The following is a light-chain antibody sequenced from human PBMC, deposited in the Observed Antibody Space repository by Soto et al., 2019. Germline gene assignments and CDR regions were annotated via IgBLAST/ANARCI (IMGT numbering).Light chain of an antibody. CDR2: DSS. J-gene: IGKJ4*01. CDR1: QDIKNC. V-gene: IGKV1-33*01. CDR3: HQYDNVPLT. Sequence: DIQMTQSPSSLSASVGDRITITCQASQDIKNCLNWYQQKPGKAPNLLIYDSSNLEVGVPSRFSGSGSGTDFTLTISSLQPEDIATYYCHQYDNVPLTFGGGTKVE.